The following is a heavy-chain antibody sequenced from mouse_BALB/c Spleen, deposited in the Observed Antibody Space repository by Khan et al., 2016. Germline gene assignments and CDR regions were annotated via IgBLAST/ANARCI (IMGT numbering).Heavy chain of an antibody. V-gene: IGHV1-7*01. Sequence: QVQLLQSGAELAKPGASVKMSCKASGYTFTSYWMHWVKQRPGQGLEWIGYVNPSTGYTAYNQKFKDKATLTADKAASTDYMRLSSLTSADSAVYYCAGRSTGFAYWGQGTLVTVSA. J-gene: IGHJ3*01. CDR3: AGRSTGFAY. CDR2: VNPSTGYT. CDR1: GYTFTSYW.